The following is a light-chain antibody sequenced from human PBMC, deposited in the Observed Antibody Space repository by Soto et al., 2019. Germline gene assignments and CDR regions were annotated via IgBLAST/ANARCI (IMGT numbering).Light chain of an antibody. V-gene: IGKV1-27*01. CDR3: QNYNSAPFT. CDR2: AAS. CDR1: HDINSY. J-gene: IGKJ3*01. Sequence: DIQMTQSPSSLAASVGDRGTITCRASHDINSYLAWYQQKPGKVPNLLIYAASILQSGVPSRFSGSASGTDFTLTISSLQPEDVTTYHCQNYNSAPFTFGPGTKVEIK.